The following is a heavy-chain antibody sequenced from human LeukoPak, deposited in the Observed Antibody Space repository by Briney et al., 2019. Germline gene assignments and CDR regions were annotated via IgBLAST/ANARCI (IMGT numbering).Heavy chain of an antibody. Sequence: SETLSLTCTVSGGSISSGSYYWSWIRQPAGKGLEWIGRIYTSGSTNYNPSLKSRVTIPVDTSKNQFSLKLSSVTAAATAVYYCARTPDSSGYYLNYWGQGTLVTVSS. CDR2: IYTSGST. V-gene: IGHV4-61*02. J-gene: IGHJ4*02. CDR1: GGSISSGSYY. CDR3: ARTPDSSGYYLNY. D-gene: IGHD3-22*01.